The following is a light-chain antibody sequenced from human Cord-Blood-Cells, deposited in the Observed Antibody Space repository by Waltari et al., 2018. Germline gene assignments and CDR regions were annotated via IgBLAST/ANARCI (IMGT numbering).Light chain of an antibody. Sequence: SSELTQDPAVSVALGQKVRITCQGDSLRSSYASWYQQNPGQAPVLVIYGKNTRPSGIPDRFSGSSSGNTASLTITGAQAEDEADYYCNSRDSSGNHLWVFGGGTKLTVL. CDR3: NSRDSSGNHLWV. CDR2: GKN. CDR1: SLRSSY. V-gene: IGLV3-19*01. J-gene: IGLJ3*02.